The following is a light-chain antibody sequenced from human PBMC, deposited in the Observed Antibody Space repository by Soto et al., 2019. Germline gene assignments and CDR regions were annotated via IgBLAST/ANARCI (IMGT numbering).Light chain of an antibody. V-gene: IGLV1-40*01. CDR3: QAYDYSLTASV. J-gene: IGLJ3*02. Sequence: QPVLTQPPSVSGAPGQRVTISCTGNSSNLGAGYDVHWYQQLPGAAPKLVIFGNRNRPSGVPERFSGSKSGTSASLAITGLLTEDEADYYCQAYDYSLTASVFGGGTQLTVL. CDR2: GNR. CDR1: SSNLGAGYD.